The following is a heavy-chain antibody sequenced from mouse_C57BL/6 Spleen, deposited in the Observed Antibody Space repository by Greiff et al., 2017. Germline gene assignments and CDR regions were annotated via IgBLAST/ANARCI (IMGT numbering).Heavy chain of an antibody. J-gene: IGHJ3*01. CDR2: INPSNGGT. CDR3: ARELVYYYGSSGAY. CDR1: GYTFTSYW. V-gene: IGHV1-53*01. Sequence: QVQLQQPGTELVKPGASVKLSCKASGYTFTSYWMHWVKQRPGQGLEWIGNINPSNGGTNYNEKFKSKATLTVDKSSSTAYMQLSSLTSEDAAVYYCARELVYYYGSSGAYWGQGTLVTVSA. D-gene: IGHD1-1*01.